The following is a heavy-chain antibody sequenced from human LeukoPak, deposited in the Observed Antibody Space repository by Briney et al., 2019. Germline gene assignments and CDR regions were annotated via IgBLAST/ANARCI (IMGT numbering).Heavy chain of an antibody. CDR1: GGSISSYH. D-gene: IGHD5-12*01. CDR3: ARLSGFSGYDGPLDY. J-gene: IGHJ4*02. CDR2: IYYSGST. V-gene: IGHV4-59*08. Sequence: KPSETLSLTCTVSGGSISSYHWSWTRQPPGKGLEWIGYIYYSGSTNYNPSLKSRVTISVDTSKNQFSLRLSSVTAADTAVYYCARLSGFSGYDGPLDYWGQGTLVTVSS.